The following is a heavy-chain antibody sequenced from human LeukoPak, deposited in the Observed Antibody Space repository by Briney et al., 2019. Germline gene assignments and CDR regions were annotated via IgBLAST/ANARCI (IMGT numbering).Heavy chain of an antibody. CDR1: GGTFSSYA. Sequence: ASVKVSCKASGGTFSSYAISWVRQAPGQGLEWMGGIIPIFGTANYAQKFQGRVTITTDESTSTAYMELSSLRSEDTAVYYCARESGYYYDSSGYPERWFDPWGQGTLVTVSS. V-gene: IGHV1-69*05. D-gene: IGHD3-22*01. CDR2: IIPIFGTA. CDR3: ARESGYYYDSSGYPERWFDP. J-gene: IGHJ5*02.